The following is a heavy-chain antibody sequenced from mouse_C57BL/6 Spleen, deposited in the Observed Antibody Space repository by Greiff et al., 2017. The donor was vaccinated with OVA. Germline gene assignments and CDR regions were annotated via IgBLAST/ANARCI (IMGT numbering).Heavy chain of an antibody. CDR3: AIYYGNYEVAY. CDR2: ISSGSSTI. V-gene: IGHV5-17*01. J-gene: IGHJ3*01. CDR1: GFTFSDYG. D-gene: IGHD2-1*01. Sequence: EVQVVESGGGLVKPGGSLKLSCAASGFTFSDYGMHWVRQAPEKGLEWVAYISSGSSTIYYADTVKGRFTISRDNAKNTLFLQMTSLRSEDTAMYYCAIYYGNYEVAYWGQGTLVTVSA.